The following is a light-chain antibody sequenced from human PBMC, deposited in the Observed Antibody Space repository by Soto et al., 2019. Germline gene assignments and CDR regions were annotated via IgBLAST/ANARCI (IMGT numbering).Light chain of an antibody. V-gene: IGLV2-8*01. J-gene: IGLJ2*01. CDR3: CSYAGSSLV. CDR1: SSDVGGYNY. CDR2: DVT. Sequence: QSVLTQPPSASGSPGQSVTISCTGTSSDVGGYNYVSWYQQHPGKAPKLMIYDVTKRPSGVPDRFSGSKSGNTASLTISGLQPEDEADYYCCSYAGSSLVFGGGTKLTVL.